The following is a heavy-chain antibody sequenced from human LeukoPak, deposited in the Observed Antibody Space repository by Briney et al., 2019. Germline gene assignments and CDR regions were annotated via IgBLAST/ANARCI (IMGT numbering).Heavy chain of an antibody. CDR3: ARAGYNYRFDY. V-gene: IGHV4-34*01. D-gene: IGHD5-24*01. J-gene: IGHJ4*02. Sequence: PSETLSLTCAVYGGSFSGYYWSWIRQPPGKGPEWIGEINHSGSTNYNPSLKSRVTISVDTSKHQFSLKLSSVTAADTDVYYCARAGYNYRFDYWGQGTLVTVSS. CDR1: GGSFSGYY. CDR2: INHSGST.